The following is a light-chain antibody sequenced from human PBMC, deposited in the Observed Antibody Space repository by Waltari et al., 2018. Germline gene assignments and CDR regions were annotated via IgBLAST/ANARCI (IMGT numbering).Light chain of an antibody. CDR1: PRHVAGDNY. Sequence: QSALTQPPPAPGSPAQPAPIPCTRTPRHVAGDNYVSCYHQHPGKAPNVMIYDVTRRPSGVPDRFSGSKSGNTASLTVSGLQADDEADYYCSSYAGSNNFRVFGGGTQLTVL. V-gene: IGLV2-8*01. CDR2: DVT. CDR3: SSYAGSNNFRV. J-gene: IGLJ3*02.